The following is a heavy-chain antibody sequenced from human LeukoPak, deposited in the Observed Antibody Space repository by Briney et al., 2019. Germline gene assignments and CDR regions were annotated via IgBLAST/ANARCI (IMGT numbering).Heavy chain of an antibody. J-gene: IGHJ4*02. CDR3: VVGGSPGY. CDR1: GLAFSAYK. V-gene: IGHV3-74*01. D-gene: IGHD2-15*01. CDR2: ISTDGYTT. Sequence: GGSMRLSCAASGLAFSAYKMHWVRQAPRKGLVWVSRISTDGYTTDYADFVQGRFTASRDNTKDTWSLEMNSLRAEDTAVYYCVVGGSPGYWGQGTLVTVSS.